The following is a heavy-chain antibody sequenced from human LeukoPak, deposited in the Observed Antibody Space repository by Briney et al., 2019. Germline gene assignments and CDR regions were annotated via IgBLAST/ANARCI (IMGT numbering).Heavy chain of an antibody. J-gene: IGHJ4*02. Sequence: PGGSLRLSCTASGFSFRSYGMHWVRHAPGKGLEGVAYIHYDGSKKSYAVSVTGRFTISRDDSKNTLDLQMSNLRPDDTAMYLCAKNYYDSSGYYFDYWGLGTLVAVSS. CDR1: GFSFRSYG. V-gene: IGHV3-30*02. D-gene: IGHD3-22*01. CDR3: AKNYYDSSGYYFDY. CDR2: IHYDGSKK.